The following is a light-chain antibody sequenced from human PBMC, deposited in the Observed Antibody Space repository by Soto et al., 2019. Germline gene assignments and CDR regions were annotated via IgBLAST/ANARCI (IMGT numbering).Light chain of an antibody. CDR2: LGS. J-gene: IGKJ2*01. Sequence: DIVMTQSPLSLPVTPGEPASISCRSSQSLLHSNGYNYLDWYLQKPGQSPQLLIYLGSNRSSGVPDRFSGSGTRTDFTMENQRIGGEDGGVYYCMQALQTHTFGQGTKLEIK. CDR3: MQALQTHT. V-gene: IGKV2-28*01. CDR1: QSLLHSNGYNY.